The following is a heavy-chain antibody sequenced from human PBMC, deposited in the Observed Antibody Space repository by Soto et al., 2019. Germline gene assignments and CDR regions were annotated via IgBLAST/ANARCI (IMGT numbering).Heavy chain of an antibody. CDR1: GYTFTSYD. D-gene: IGHD3-3*01. CDR3: ARKGVVTIFGVVIHYYMDV. V-gene: IGHV1-8*01. Sequence: ASVKVSCKASGYTFTSYDINWVRQATGQGLEWMGWMNPNSGNTGYAQKFQGRVTMTRNTSISTAYMELSSLRSEDTAVYYCARKGVVTIFGVVIHYYMDVWGKGTTVTVSS. J-gene: IGHJ6*03. CDR2: MNPNSGNT.